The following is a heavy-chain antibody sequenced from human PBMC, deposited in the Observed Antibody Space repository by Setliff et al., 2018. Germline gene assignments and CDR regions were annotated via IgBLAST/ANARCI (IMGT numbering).Heavy chain of an antibody. CDR2: IKSSGSSI. CDR3: VRTLFLQYYGGRSGGYFDY. CDR1: GFTFSNSD. Sequence: GGSLRLSCAASGFTFSNSDMNWVRQAPGKGLEWVSYIKSSGSSIYYADSVKGRFTISRDNAKNSLYLQMDSLRAEDTAVYYCVRTLFLQYYGGRSGGYFDYWGQGSLVTVSS. V-gene: IGHV3-48*03. D-gene: IGHD4-17*01. J-gene: IGHJ4*02.